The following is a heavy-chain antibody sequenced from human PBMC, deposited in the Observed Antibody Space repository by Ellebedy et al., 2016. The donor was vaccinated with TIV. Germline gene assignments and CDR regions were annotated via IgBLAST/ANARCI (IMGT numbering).Heavy chain of an antibody. D-gene: IGHD3-16*01. Sequence: SETLSLTXTVSGYSIRSSYYWGWIRQPPGKGLDWIGNIYHSGSTYYNPSLRSRVTLSLDRSKNQVSLELSSVTAADTAVYYCARTDLRYGMDVWGQGTTVTVSS. CDR3: ARTDLRYGMDV. CDR1: GYSIRSSYY. V-gene: IGHV4-38-2*02. J-gene: IGHJ6*02. CDR2: IYHSGST.